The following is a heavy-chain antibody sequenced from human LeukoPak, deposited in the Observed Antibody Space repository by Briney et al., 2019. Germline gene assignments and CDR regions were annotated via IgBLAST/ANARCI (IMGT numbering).Heavy chain of an antibody. CDR1: GFTLSTYG. Sequence: PGGSLRLSCAASGFTLSTYGVHWVRQAPGKGLEWVAFIGYDGSNKLYAVSVKGRFTISRDNSKNTLYLQMNSLRAEDTAVYYCAKDPGYQPPGYYMDVWGKGTTVTVSS. J-gene: IGHJ6*03. CDR2: IGYDGSNK. D-gene: IGHD2-2*01. V-gene: IGHV3-30*02. CDR3: AKDPGYQPPGYYMDV.